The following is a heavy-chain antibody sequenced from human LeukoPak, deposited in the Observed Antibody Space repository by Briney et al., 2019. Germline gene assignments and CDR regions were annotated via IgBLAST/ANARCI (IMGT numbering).Heavy chain of an antibody. CDR2: IYTSGRT. J-gene: IGHJ4*02. CDR3: ARGPNEGDYAFDY. V-gene: IGHV4-4*07. CDR1: GGSISSYY. D-gene: IGHD4-17*01. Sequence: SETVSRTCTVSGGSISSYYWSWIRQPAGKGLEWIGRIYTSGRTNYNPFLKSRVTMSVDTSKNQFSLKLSSVTAADTAVYYCARGPNEGDYAFDYWGQGTLVTVSS.